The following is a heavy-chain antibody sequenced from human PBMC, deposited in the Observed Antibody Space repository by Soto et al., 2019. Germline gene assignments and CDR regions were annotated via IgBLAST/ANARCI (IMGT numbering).Heavy chain of an antibody. CDR3: ARIIAEAGTGFDF. CDR2: IYPGDSDI. CDR1: GYTFISYW. Sequence: GESLKISCQASGYTFISYWIAWVRQMPGKGLEWMGIIYPGDSDIRYNPSFQGQVTISADKSINTAYLQWSSLKASDTAMYYCARIIAEAGTGFDFWGQGTMVTVSS. D-gene: IGHD6-19*01. V-gene: IGHV5-51*01. J-gene: IGHJ3*01.